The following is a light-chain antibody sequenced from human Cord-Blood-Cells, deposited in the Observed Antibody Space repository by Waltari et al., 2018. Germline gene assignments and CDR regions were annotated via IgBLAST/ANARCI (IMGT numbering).Light chain of an antibody. CDR3: YSAADNNWV. V-gene: IGLV3-27*01. J-gene: IGLJ3*02. Sequence: SYELTQPSSLSVSPGQTARITCSGDVLAKKYARWFQQKPGQAPVLVIYKDSERPSGTLGRVSGSSSGTTVTLTISGAQVEDEADYYCYSAADNNWVFGGGNKLTVL. CDR1: VLAKKY. CDR2: KDS.